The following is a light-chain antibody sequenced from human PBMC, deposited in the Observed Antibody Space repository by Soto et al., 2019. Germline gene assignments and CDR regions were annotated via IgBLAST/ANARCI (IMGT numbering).Light chain of an antibody. Sequence: DIQMTQSTSSLSASVGDRVTITCRASQSISSYLNWYQQKPGKAPKLLIYAASSLQSGVPSRFSGSGSGTDFTLTISSLQPEDFATYYCQQSYSTPPVTFGGGTKVEIK. J-gene: IGKJ4*01. CDR3: QQSYSTPPVT. CDR1: QSISSY. V-gene: IGKV1-39*01. CDR2: AAS.